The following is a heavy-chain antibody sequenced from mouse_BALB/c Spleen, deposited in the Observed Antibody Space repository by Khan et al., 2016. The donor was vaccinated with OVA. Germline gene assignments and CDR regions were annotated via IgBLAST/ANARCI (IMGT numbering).Heavy chain of an antibody. CDR1: GYSITSDYA. D-gene: IGHD1-1*01. Sequence: EVQLQESGPGLVKPSQSLSLTCTVTGYSITSDYAWNWIRQFPGNKLEWMGHISYSGNTEYNPSLKSRISITRDTSKNQFFLQLNSVTTEDTATYYCARIYGGDFDYWGQGTTLTVSS. V-gene: IGHV3-2*02. CDR3: ARIYGGDFDY. CDR2: ISYSGNT. J-gene: IGHJ2*01.